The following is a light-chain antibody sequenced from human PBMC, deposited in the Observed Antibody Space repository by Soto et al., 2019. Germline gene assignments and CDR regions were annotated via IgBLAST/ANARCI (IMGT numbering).Light chain of an antibody. CDR3: SSYTSSSTLEV. V-gene: IGLV2-14*01. Sequence: QSALTQPASVSGSPRQSITISCTGTSSDVGGYDYVSWYQQHPGKAPKLMIYEVTNRPSGVSTRFSGSKSGNTASLTISGLQAEDEADYYCSSYTSSSTLEVFGGGTKLTVL. CDR1: SSDVGGYDY. J-gene: IGLJ2*01. CDR2: EVT.